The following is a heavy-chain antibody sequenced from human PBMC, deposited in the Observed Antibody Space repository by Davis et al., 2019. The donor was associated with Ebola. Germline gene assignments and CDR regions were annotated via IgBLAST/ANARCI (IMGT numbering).Heavy chain of an antibody. Sequence: SETLSLTCAVYGGSFSTYYWSWIRQPPGKGLEWIGEIYHSGSTNYNPSLKSRVTISVDKSKNQFSLKLSSVTAADTAVYYCARGLSSYGDYYFDYWGQGTLVPVSS. V-gene: IGHV4-34*01. CDR3: ARGLSSYGDYYFDY. J-gene: IGHJ4*02. CDR1: GGSFSTYY. D-gene: IGHD4-17*01. CDR2: IYHSGST.